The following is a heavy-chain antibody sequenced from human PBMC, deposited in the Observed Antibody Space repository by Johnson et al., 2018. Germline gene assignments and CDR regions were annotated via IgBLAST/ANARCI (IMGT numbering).Heavy chain of an antibody. D-gene: IGHD6-13*01. J-gene: IGHJ3*02. CDR1: GGTFSSYA. V-gene: IGHV1-69*14. Sequence: QVQLVQSGAEVKKPGSSVKVSCKASGGTFSSYAISWVRQAPGQGLEWMGGIIPIFGTATYAQKFQDRVTITADKSTGTVYMGLSSLGSEETAVYYCARDSCAYSSRCQKVAVDIWGQGTRVTVSS. CDR2: IIPIFGTA. CDR3: ARDSCAYSSRCQKVAVDI.